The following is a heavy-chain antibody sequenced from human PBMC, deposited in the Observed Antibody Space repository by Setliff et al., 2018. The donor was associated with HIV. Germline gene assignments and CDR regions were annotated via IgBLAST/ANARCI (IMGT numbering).Heavy chain of an antibody. CDR1: GYTFTSYY. Sequence: ASVKVSCKASGYTFTSYYMHWVRQAPGQGLEWMGIINPSGGRTSYAQKFQGRVTMTTDTSTSTAYMELRGLRSDDTAVYYCARDRSSTGDYNEEHLFEYWGQGTLVTVSS. J-gene: IGHJ4*02. V-gene: IGHV1-46*01. CDR3: ARDRSSTGDYNEEHLFEY. CDR2: INPSGGRT. D-gene: IGHD3-22*01.